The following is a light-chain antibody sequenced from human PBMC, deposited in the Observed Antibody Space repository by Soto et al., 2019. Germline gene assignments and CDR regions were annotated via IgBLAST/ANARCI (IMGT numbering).Light chain of an antibody. V-gene: IGKV3-11*01. CDR2: DTS. CDR1: QTVSSK. CDR3: HQRNSWPRT. Sequence: EIVLTQSPATLSSSPGERATLSCRASQTVSSKLAWYQHKPGQAPRLLIYDTSNRATGIPARFSGSGSGTDFTLTISSLEPEDFAVYYCHQRNSWPRTFGQGTKVEIK. J-gene: IGKJ1*01.